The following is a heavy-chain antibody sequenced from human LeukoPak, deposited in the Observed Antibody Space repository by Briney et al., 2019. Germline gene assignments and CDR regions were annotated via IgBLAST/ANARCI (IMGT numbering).Heavy chain of an antibody. J-gene: IGHJ4*02. Sequence: GGSLRLSCEASGFTFSSFHMSWVRQAPGKGLEWVSAISGSGETTYYADPVKGRFTVSKDNSKNPLYVQMDSLRAEDTAVYYCAKRGYTYGGHFDYWGQGALVTVSS. CDR1: GFTFSSFH. CDR3: AKRGYTYGGHFDY. D-gene: IGHD5-18*01. V-gene: IGHV3-23*01. CDR2: ISGSGETT.